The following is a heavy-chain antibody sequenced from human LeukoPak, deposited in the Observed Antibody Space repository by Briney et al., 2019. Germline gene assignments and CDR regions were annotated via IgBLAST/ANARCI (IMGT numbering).Heavy chain of an antibody. V-gene: IGHV1-8*03. J-gene: IGHJ4*02. Sequence: ASVKVSCKASGFTFTSYDIHWVRQATGQGLEWIGWMNPNSGNTGYAQKFQGRVTITRNTSISTAYMELSSLRSEDTAVYYCARYPRSRYYFDYWGQGTLVTVSS. CDR2: MNPNSGNT. CDR3: ARYPRSRYYFDY. CDR1: GFTFTSYD.